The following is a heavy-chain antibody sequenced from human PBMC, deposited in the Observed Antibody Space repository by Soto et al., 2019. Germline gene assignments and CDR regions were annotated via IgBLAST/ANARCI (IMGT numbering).Heavy chain of an antibody. CDR2: IKMKSEGATT. CDR3: TTLGSHYYYHDFDV. V-gene: IGHV3-15*07. CDR1: GFTFSNAW. J-gene: IGHJ6*02. Sequence: EVQLVESGGGLVTPGGSLRLSCAASGFTFSNAWMNWVRQAPGKGLEWVGLIKMKSEGATTHYAAPVNGRFPISRDDSKKTLYLQMSSLKPEDTAVYYCTTLGSHYYYHDFDVWGQGTTVTVSS.